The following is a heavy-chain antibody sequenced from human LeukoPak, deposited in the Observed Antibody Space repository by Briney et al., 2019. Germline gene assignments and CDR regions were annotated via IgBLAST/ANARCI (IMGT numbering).Heavy chain of an antibody. CDR3: AGYGEYWDWYFDL. V-gene: IGHV4-34*01. D-gene: IGHD4-17*01. CDR1: GGSFSGYY. Sequence: SETLSLTCAVYGGSFSGYYWSWIRQPPGKGLEWIGEINHIGSTNYNPSLKSRVTISIDTSKHKFSLKLTSVTAADTAVYYCAGYGEYWDWYFDLWGRGTPVTVSP. J-gene: IGHJ2*01. CDR2: INHIGST.